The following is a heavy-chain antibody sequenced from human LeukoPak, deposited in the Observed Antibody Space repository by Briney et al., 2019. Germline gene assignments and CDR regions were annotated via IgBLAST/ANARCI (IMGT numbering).Heavy chain of an antibody. Sequence: SETLSLTCTVSGVSFSSGSYYCSWIRQPPGKGLEWIGYMYNSGSTNYNPSLKSRVTISVDTSKNQFSLKLSSVTAADTAVYYCARHAVFTMVRGANIDYWGQGTQVTVSS. CDR1: GVSFSSGSYY. V-gene: IGHV4-61*01. CDR2: MYNSGST. CDR3: ARHAVFTMVRGANIDY. J-gene: IGHJ4*02. D-gene: IGHD3-10*01.